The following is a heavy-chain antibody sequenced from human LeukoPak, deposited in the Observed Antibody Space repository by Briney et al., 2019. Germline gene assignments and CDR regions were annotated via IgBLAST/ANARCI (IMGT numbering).Heavy chain of an antibody. Sequence: SGTLSLTCTVSGGSISSRPYYWGWVRQPPGKGLEWIGTISYSGTTYYSPSLKSRVTISLDTSKNQFSLKLSSVTAADTAIYYCARGFSSSSTVYYYYYMDVWGKGTTVTVSS. CDR3: ARGFSSSSTVYYYYYMDV. CDR1: GGSISSRPYY. J-gene: IGHJ6*03. V-gene: IGHV4-39*07. D-gene: IGHD6-6*01. CDR2: ISYSGTT.